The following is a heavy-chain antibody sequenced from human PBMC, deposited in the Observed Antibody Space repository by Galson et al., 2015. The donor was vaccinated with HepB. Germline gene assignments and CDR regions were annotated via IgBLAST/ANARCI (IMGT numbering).Heavy chain of an antibody. CDR3: ATAPGSYDWAPFDN. CDR1: GFTFNNAW. CDR2: IKSESDGGTT. J-gene: IGHJ4*02. Sequence: SLRLSCAASGFTFNNAWMSWVRQAPGKGLEWVGRIKSESDGGTTDYAAPVKGRFTISRDDSKNTLYLQMNSLKSEDTAVYYCATAPGSYDWAPFDNWGPGTLVTVSS. V-gene: IGHV3-15*01. D-gene: IGHD3-16*01.